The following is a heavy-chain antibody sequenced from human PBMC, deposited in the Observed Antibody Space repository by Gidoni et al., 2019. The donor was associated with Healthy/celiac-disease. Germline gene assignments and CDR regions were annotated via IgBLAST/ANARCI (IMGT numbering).Heavy chain of an antibody. CDR3: ARDRGSGVYYYYYGMDV. V-gene: IGHV4-4*07. CDR1: GGPISSYY. CDR2: IYTSGST. Sequence: QVQLQESGPGLVKPSETLFPTCTVSGGPISSYYRCWIRQPAGKGLEWIGRIYTSGSTNYNPSLKSRVTMSVNTSKNQFSLKLSSVTAADTAVYYCARDRGSGVYYYYYGMDVWGQGTTVTVSS. J-gene: IGHJ6*02. D-gene: IGHD6-19*01.